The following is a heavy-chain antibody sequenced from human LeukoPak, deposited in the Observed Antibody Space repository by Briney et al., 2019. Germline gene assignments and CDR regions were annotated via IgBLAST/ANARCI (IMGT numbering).Heavy chain of an antibody. CDR1: GYTFTSYD. CDR3: AIGYSSGWYQFDY. Sequence: ASVKVSCKASGYTFTSYDINWVRQATGQGLEWMGWINPNSGGTNYAQKFQGRVTMTRDTSISTAYMELSRLRSDDTAVYYCAIGYSSGWYQFDYWGQGTLVTVSS. D-gene: IGHD6-19*01. J-gene: IGHJ4*02. CDR2: INPNSGGT. V-gene: IGHV1-2*02.